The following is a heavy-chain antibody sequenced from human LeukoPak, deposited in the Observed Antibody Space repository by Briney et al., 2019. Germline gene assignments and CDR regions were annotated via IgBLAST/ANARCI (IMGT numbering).Heavy chain of an antibody. CDR2: IYSGGST. J-gene: IGHJ4*02. Sequence: GGSLRLSCAASGFTVSSNYMSWVRQAPGKGLEWVSVIYSGGSTYYADSVKGRFTISRDNSKNTLYLQMNSLRAEDTAVYYCARREIAVAGPDPYYFDYWGQGTLVTVSS. CDR3: ARREIAVAGPDPYYFDY. V-gene: IGHV3-53*01. D-gene: IGHD6-19*01. CDR1: GFTVSSNY.